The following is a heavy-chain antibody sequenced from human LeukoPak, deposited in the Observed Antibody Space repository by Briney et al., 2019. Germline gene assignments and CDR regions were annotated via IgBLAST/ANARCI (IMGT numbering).Heavy chain of an antibody. CDR3: ASSKARFWSGYAKPPFDY. V-gene: IGHV3-48*01. J-gene: IGHJ4*02. D-gene: IGHD3-3*01. Sequence: GGSLRLSCAASGFTFSSYSMNWVRQAPGKGLEWVSYISSSSTIYYADSVKGRFTISRDNAKNSLYLQMNSLRAEDTAVYYCASSKARFWSGYAKPPFDYWGQGTLVTVSS. CDR1: GFTFSSYS. CDR2: ISSSSTI.